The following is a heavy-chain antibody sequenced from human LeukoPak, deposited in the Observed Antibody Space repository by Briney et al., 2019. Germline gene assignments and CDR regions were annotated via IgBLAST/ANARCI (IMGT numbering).Heavy chain of an antibody. CDR3: ARDHNYAFDN. Sequence: GGSLRLSCTASGFPFIEYSMNWIRQAPGKGLEWISYIGIDSGNTKYADSVRGRFTISTDKAKNSLYLQMNSLRVEDTAVYYCARDHNYAFDNWGQGTLVSVAS. D-gene: IGHD1-1*01. J-gene: IGHJ4*02. CDR2: IGIDSGNT. V-gene: IGHV3-11*06. CDR1: GFPFIEYS.